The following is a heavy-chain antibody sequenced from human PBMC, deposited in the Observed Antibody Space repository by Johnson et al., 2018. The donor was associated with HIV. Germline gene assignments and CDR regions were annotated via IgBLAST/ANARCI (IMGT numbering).Heavy chain of an antibody. CDR2: ISYDGNNK. V-gene: IGHV3-30-3*02. Sequence: QVQLVESGGGVVQPGRSLRLSCAASGFSFTKYAMHWVRQAPGKGLEWVAIISYDGNNKYYADSVKGRFTISRANSKNTLYLQMNSLRAEDTGLYYCAKSTQATIVRGSGPYGAFDIWGQGTMVTVSS. D-gene: IGHD1-14*01. CDR3: AKSTQATIVRGSGPYGAFDI. J-gene: IGHJ3*02. CDR1: GFSFTKYA.